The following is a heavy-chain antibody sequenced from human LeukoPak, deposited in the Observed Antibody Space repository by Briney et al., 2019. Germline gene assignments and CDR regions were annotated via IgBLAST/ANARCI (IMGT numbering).Heavy chain of an antibody. Sequence: SVKVSCTASGGTFSSYAISWVRQAPGQGLEWMGGIIPIFGTANYAQKFQGRVTITADESTSTAYMELSSLRSEDTAVYYCARGAEVGATLAYFDYWGQGTLVTVSS. J-gene: IGHJ4*02. V-gene: IGHV1-69*13. CDR1: GGTFSSYA. D-gene: IGHD1-26*01. CDR2: IIPIFGTA. CDR3: ARGAEVGATLAYFDY.